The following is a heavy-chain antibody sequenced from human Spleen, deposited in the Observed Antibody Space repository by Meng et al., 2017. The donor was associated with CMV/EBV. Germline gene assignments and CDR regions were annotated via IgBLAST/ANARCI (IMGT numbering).Heavy chain of an antibody. J-gene: IGHJ4*02. D-gene: IGHD3-10*01. CDR3: ASLLGFGEQYDY. Sequence: CAASGFTFSTYAMSWVRQAPGKGLEWVSTITGSGGGTYYEDSVKGRFTISRDNSRNTLYLRLISLRAEDTAVYYCASLLGFGEQYDYWGQGTLVTVSS. V-gene: IGHV3-23*01. CDR2: ITGSGGGT. CDR1: GFTFSTYA.